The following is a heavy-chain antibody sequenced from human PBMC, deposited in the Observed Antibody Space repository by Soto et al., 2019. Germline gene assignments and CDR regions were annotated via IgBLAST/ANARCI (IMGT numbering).Heavy chain of an antibody. V-gene: IGHV3-15*01. CDR1: GFTFSNAW. J-gene: IGHJ4*02. D-gene: IGHD3-9*01. CDR2: IKSKTDGGTT. CDR3: TPSSRDFDWLPPSDY. Sequence: GGSLRLSCAASGFTFSNAWMSWVRQAPGKGLEWVGRIKSKTDGGTTDYAAPVKGRFTISRDDSKNTLYLQMNSLKTEDTAVYYCTPSSRDFDWLPPSDYWGQGTLVTVSS.